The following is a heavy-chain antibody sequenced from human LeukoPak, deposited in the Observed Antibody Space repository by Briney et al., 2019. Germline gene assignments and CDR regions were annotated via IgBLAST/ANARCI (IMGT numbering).Heavy chain of an antibody. CDR2: INHSGST. J-gene: IGHJ6*03. CDR1: GGSFSGYY. CDR3: ARGSTYYYDSSGYYYRQDYYYYYMDV. D-gene: IGHD3-22*01. V-gene: IGHV4-34*01. Sequence: SETLSLTCAVYGGSFSGYYWSWIRQPPGKGLEWIGEINHSGSTNYNPSLKSRVTISVDTSKNQLSLKLSSVTAADTAVYYCARGSTYYYDSSGYYYRQDYYYYYMDVWGKGTTVTVSS.